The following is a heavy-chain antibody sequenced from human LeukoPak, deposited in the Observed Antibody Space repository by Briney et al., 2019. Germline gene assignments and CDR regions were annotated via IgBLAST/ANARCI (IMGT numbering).Heavy chain of an antibody. D-gene: IGHD2-2*02. CDR2: IRYDGSKK. Sequence: RGSLRLSCAASGFTFSTYAIHWVRQAPGKGLQWVAFIRYDGSKKTYGDSVKGRFTISRDNSKNTVYLQMNSLRAEDTAVYYCAKDYQLPYGGFDSWGQGTLVTVS. CDR1: GFTFSTYA. J-gene: IGHJ4*02. V-gene: IGHV3-30*02. CDR3: AKDYQLPYGGFDS.